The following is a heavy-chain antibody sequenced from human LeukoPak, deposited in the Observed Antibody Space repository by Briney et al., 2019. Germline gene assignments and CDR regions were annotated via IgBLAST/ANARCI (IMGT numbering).Heavy chain of an antibody. Sequence: SETLSLTCTVSGGSISGYYWSWIRQPPGKGLEWIAYIYYTGSTNYNPSLKSRVTISVDTSKNQFSLKLSSVTAADTAVYYCARAPSSTSPYTGGIAARPVDYWGQGTLVTVSS. V-gene: IGHV4-59*08. J-gene: IGHJ4*02. CDR3: ARAPSSTSPYTGGIAARPVDY. CDR1: GGSISGYY. CDR2: IYYTGST. D-gene: IGHD2-2*02.